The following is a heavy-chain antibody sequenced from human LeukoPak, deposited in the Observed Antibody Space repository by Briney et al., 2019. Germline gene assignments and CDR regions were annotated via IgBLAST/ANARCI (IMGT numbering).Heavy chain of an antibody. CDR3: AGGLVGASYYMDV. CDR2: VDTSGST. Sequence: SETLSLTCSVSGGSIRRFYWTWVRQPAWKGLEWIGRVDTSGSTHYNPSLKGRATMSLDTSKNQFSLSLTSVTVADTAVYYCAGGLVGASYYMDVWGKGATVTLSS. J-gene: IGHJ6*03. V-gene: IGHV4-4*07. D-gene: IGHD2-8*02. CDR1: GGSIRRFY.